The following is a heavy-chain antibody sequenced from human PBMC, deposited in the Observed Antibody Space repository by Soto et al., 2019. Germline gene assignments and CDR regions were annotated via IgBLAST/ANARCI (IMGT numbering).Heavy chain of an antibody. V-gene: IGHV3-7*01. CDR3: ARATAMVTVDY. D-gene: IGHD5-18*01. CDR2: IKYDGSEK. Sequence: EVQLVESGGGLVQPGGSLRLSCAASGFTFSTYWMNWVRQAPGKGLEWVANIKYDGSEKYYVDSVKGRFTISRDNAKNSLFLQLNSVRAEDAAVYCCARATAMVTVDYWGQGTLVTVSS. J-gene: IGHJ4*02. CDR1: GFTFSTYW.